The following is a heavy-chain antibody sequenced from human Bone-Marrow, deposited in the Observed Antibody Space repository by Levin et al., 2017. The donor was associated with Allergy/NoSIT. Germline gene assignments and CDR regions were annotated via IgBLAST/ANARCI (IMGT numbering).Heavy chain of an antibody. V-gene: IGHV4-61*02. D-gene: IGHD5-18*01. CDR3: ARDRRGYNYGPYTASYFYYMDV. CDR1: GASISSGSYY. J-gene: IGHJ6*03. Sequence: SETLSLTCTVSGASISSGSYYWSWIRQPAEKGLEWIGRISASGSTNYNSSLKSRVTISVDTSKNHFSLKLNSVNAADTAVYYCARDRRGYNYGPYTASYFYYMDVWGKGTTVTVSS. CDR2: ISASGST.